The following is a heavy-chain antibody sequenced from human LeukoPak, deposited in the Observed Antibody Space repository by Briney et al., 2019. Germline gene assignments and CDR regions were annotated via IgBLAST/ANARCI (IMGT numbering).Heavy chain of an antibody. CDR3: VRDYYESSGSTYYFDY. J-gene: IGHJ4*02. CDR1: GFTFSDLY. Sequence: GGSLRLSCAASGFTFSDLYMDWVRPAPGKGLEWVGRTRNKPNSYTTESAASVKGRFTISRDDSKNSLYLQMNSLKTEDTAVYYCVRDYYESSGSTYYFDYWGQGTLVTVSS. V-gene: IGHV3-72*01. CDR2: TRNKPNSYTT. D-gene: IGHD3-22*01.